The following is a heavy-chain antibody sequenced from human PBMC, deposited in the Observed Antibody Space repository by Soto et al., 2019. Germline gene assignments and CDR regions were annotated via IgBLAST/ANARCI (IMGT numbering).Heavy chain of an antibody. CDR3: ARDRGYSSSWYRSHWFDP. CDR1: GFTFSSYS. D-gene: IGHD6-13*01. Sequence: GGSLRLSCAASGFTFSSYSMNWVRQAPGKGLEWVSSISSSSSYIYYADSVKGRFTISRDNAKNSPYLQMNSLRAEDTAVYYCARDRGYSSSWYRSHWFDPWGQGTLVTVSS. CDR2: ISSSSSYI. J-gene: IGHJ5*02. V-gene: IGHV3-21*01.